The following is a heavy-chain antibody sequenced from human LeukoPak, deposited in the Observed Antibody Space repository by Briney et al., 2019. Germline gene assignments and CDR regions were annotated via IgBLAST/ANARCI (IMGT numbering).Heavy chain of an antibody. CDR2: INWNGGST. CDR3: AKETTLSSWYNY. V-gene: IGHV3-20*04. J-gene: IGHJ4*02. CDR1: GFTFDDYG. Sequence: PGGSLRLSCAASGFTFDDYGMSWVRQAPGKGLEWVSGINWNGGSTGYADSVKGRFTISRDNSKNTLYLQMNSLRAEDTAVYYCAKETTLSSWYNYWGQGTLVTVSS. D-gene: IGHD6-13*01.